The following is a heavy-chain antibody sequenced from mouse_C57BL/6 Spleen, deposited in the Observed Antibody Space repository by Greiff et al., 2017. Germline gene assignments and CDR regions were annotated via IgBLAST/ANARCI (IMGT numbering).Heavy chain of an antibody. J-gene: IGHJ2*01. CDR3: ARDDYDGWVDD. CDR2: INPNNGGT. V-gene: IGHV1-26*01. CDR1: GYTFSDYY. Sequence: EVQLQQSGPELVKPGASLKISCKASGYTFSDYYMNWVKQTHGKSLEWIGDINPNNGGTSYNQKFKGQVTLTVDKSSSTAYMELRSRTSEDATVYYCARDDYDGWVDDWGKGTTLTVSA. D-gene: IGHD2-4*01.